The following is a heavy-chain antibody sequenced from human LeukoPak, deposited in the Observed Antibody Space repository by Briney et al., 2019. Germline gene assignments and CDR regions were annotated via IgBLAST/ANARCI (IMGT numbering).Heavy chain of an antibody. CDR1: GGSISGHY. Sequence: SETLSLTCTVSGGSISGHYWSWIRQSPGKGLEWIGFMHYSGNTNSNPSLRSRVTISMETSKNHFSLKMSSVTAADTAVYYCPMSAPIWAFDPWGQGTLVTVSS. D-gene: IGHD3-16*01. V-gene: IGHV4-59*11. J-gene: IGHJ5*02. CDR3: PMSAPIWAFDP. CDR2: MHYSGNT.